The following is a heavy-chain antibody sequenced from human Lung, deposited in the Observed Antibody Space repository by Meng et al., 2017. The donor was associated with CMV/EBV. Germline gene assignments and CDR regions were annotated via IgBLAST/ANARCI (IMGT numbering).Heavy chain of an antibody. Sequence: QGQLQGSGPGLVKPSGTLSPTCTVSGGSISSYYWSWIRQPPGKGLEWIGYIYYSGSTNYNPSLKSRVTISVDTSKNQFSLKLSSVTAADTAVYYCAREEGIGGFDPWGQGTLVTVSS. CDR3: AREEGIGGFDP. CDR2: IYYSGST. V-gene: IGHV4-59*01. CDR1: GGSISSYY. D-gene: IGHD3-10*01. J-gene: IGHJ5*02.